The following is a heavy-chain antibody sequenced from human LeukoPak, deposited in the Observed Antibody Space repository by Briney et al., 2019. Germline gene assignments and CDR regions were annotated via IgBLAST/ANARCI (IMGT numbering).Heavy chain of an antibody. CDR2: IIPILGIA. CDR1: GGTFGSYA. D-gene: IGHD5-18*01. CDR3: ARAVREYSYGYV. V-gene: IGHV1-69*04. Sequence: SVKVSCKASGGTFGSYAISWVRQAPGQGLEWMGRIIPILGIANYAQKFQGRVTITADKSTSTAYMELSSLRSEDTAVYYCARAVREYSYGYVWGQGATVTVSS. J-gene: IGHJ6*02.